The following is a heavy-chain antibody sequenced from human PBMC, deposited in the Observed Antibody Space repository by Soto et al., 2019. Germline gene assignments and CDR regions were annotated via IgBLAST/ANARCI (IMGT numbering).Heavy chain of an antibody. CDR2: IVPMLGTP. CDR1: GGTFDNFI. CDR3: ARNGTYSSSLSQYSGMDV. Sequence: QVQLVQSGAEVKEPGSSVRVSCKASGGTFDNFIMNWVRQTPGRGLEWMGGIVPMLGTPTYAEKFKGRVRISAFGSTSTMYMEVTSLRSEDTAIYYCARNGTYSSSLSQYSGMDVWGQGTTVTVSS. V-gene: IGHV1-69*01. J-gene: IGHJ6*02. D-gene: IGHD1-26*01.